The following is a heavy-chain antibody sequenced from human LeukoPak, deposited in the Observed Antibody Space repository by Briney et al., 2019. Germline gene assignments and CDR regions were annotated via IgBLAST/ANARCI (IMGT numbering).Heavy chain of an antibody. J-gene: IGHJ4*02. Sequence: SETLSLTCAVYGGAFSGYYWSWIRQPPGKGLEWIGEINHSGSTNYNPSLKSRVTISVDTSKNQFSLKLSSVTAADTAVYYCARSMDGDLKKFDYWGQGTLVTVSS. V-gene: IGHV4-34*01. CDR1: GGAFSGYY. CDR2: INHSGST. CDR3: ARSMDGDLKKFDY. D-gene: IGHD4-17*01.